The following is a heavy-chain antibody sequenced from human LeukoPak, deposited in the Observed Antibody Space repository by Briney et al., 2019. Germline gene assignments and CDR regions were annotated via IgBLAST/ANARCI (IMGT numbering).Heavy chain of an antibody. Sequence: AGGSLRLSCATSGFTFSTAWLSWVRQAPGKGLEWVSYISSSSSTIYYADSVKGRFTISRDNAKNSLYLQMNSLRAEDTAVYYCATNVGVQGSWGQGTLVTVSS. CDR3: ATNVGVQGS. V-gene: IGHV3-48*01. CDR2: ISSSSSTI. J-gene: IGHJ4*02. CDR1: GFTFSTAW. D-gene: IGHD3-10*01.